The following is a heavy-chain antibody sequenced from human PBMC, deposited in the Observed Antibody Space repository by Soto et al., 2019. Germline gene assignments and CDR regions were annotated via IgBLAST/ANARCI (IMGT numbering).Heavy chain of an antibody. J-gene: IGHJ5*02. CDR1: GYSFTSYW. CDR2: IYPGDSDT. CDR3: ARMDYDILTGYYPANWFDP. V-gene: IGHV5-51*01. Sequence: RGESLKISCKGSGYSFTSYWIGWVRQMPGKGLEWMGIIYPGDSDTRYSPSFQGQVTISADKSISTAYLQWSSLKASDTAMYYCARMDYDILTGYYPANWFDPWGQGTLVTVSS. D-gene: IGHD3-9*01.